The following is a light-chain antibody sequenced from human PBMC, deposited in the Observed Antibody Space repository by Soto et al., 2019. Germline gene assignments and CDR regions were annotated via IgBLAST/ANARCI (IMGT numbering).Light chain of an antibody. V-gene: IGKV3-20*01. J-gene: IGKJ1*01. CDR1: QSVRNNY. CDR2: YAS. CDR3: QQSGSSLWT. Sequence: EIVSTQSPGTLSLSPGERATLSCRASQSVRNNYLAWYQQKLGQDPRVLIYYASGRATGIPDRFSGSGSGTDFFLTISRLEPEDFAVYYCQQSGSSLWTLGQGTKVDIK.